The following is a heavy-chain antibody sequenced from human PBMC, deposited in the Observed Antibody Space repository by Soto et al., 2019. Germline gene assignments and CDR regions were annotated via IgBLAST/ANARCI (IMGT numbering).Heavy chain of an antibody. CDR3: ARVPYYYDSSGYHRAFDI. D-gene: IGHD3-22*01. CDR1: GYTFTSYY. CDR2: INPSGGST. Sequence: VASVKVSCKASGYTFTSYYMHWVRQAPGQGLEWVGIINPSGGSTSYAQKFQGRVTMTRDTSTSTVYMELSSLRSEDTAVYYCARVPYYYDSSGYHRAFDIWGQGTMVTVSS. V-gene: IGHV1-46*01. J-gene: IGHJ3*02.